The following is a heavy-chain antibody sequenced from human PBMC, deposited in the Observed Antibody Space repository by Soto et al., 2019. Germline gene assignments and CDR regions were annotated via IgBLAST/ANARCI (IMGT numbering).Heavy chain of an antibody. J-gene: IGHJ4*02. D-gene: IGHD3-10*01. CDR1: GFTFDDYA. CDR3: AKDVTMVRGAGFDS. CDR2: ISWNSGSI. V-gene: IGHV3-9*01. Sequence: EVQLVESGGGLVQPGRSLRLSCAASGFTFDDYAMHWVRQAPGKGLEWVSGISWNSGSIGYADSVKGRFTISRDNAKNSLYLQMNSLRAEDTALYYCAKDVTMVRGAGFDSWGQGTLVTVSS.